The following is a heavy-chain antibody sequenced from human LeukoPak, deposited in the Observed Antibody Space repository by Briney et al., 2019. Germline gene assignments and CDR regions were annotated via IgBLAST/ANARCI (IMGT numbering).Heavy chain of an antibody. CDR2: ISSSSSTI. V-gene: IGHV3-48*04. CDR1: GFTFSSYS. D-gene: IGHD4-23*01. J-gene: IGHJ4*02. Sequence: PGGSLRLSCAASGFTFSSYSMNWVRQAPGKGLEWVSYISSSSSTIYYADSVKGRFTISRDNAKNSLYLQMNSLRAEDTAVYYCARGGTVVDYWGQGTLVTVSS. CDR3: ARGGTVVDY.